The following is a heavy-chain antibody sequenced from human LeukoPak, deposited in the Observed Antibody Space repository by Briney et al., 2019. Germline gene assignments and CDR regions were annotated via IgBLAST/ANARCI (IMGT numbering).Heavy chain of an antibody. CDR3: ANLVVITTGAFDI. CDR1: GFTFSSYA. J-gene: IGHJ3*02. D-gene: IGHD3-22*01. Sequence: GGSLRLSCAASGFTFSSYAMSWVRQAPGKGLEWVSAISGSGGSTYYADSVKGRFTISRDNSKNTLYLQMNSLRAEDTAVYYCANLVVITTGAFDIWGQGTMVTVSS. CDR2: ISGSGGST. V-gene: IGHV3-23*01.